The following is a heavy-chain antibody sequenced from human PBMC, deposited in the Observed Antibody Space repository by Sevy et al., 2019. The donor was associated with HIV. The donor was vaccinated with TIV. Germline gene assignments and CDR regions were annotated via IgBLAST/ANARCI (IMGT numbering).Heavy chain of an antibody. Sequence: ASVKVSCKASGYTFTSYYMHWVRQAPGQGLEWMGIINPSGGSTSYAQKFQGRVTMTRDTSTSTVYMGLSSLRSEDTAMYYCATLGHKVPVGHDGIDIWGQGTMVTVSS. J-gene: IGHJ3*02. CDR1: GYTFTSYY. CDR3: ATLGHKVPVGHDGIDI. CDR2: INPSGGST. D-gene: IGHD2-2*01. V-gene: IGHV1-46*03.